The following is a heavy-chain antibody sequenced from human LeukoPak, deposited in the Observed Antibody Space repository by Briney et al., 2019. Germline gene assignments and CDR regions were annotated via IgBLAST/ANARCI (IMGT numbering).Heavy chain of an antibody. CDR3: ARDRAFASGRGSCDF. Sequence: ASVKVSCKASGYTFTSCVFTWVRQAPGQGLEWMGWISAYNGNTRYAQKFQGRVTMTTETTTATAYMELRGLRSDDTAVYFCARDRAFASGRGSCDFWGQGTLLTVSS. V-gene: IGHV1-18*01. J-gene: IGHJ4*02. CDR2: ISAYNGNT. D-gene: IGHD3-10*01. CDR1: GYTFTSCV.